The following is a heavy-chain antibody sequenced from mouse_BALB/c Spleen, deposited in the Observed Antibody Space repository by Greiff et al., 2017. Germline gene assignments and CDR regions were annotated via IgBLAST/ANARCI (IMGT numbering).Heavy chain of an antibody. CDR2: IDPENGNT. CDR1: GFNINDYY. CDR3: ASGFAY. V-gene: IGHV14-1*02. J-gene: IGHJ3*01. Sequence: EVQLQQSGAELVRPGALVKLSCKASGFNINDYYMHWVKQRPEQGLEWIGWIDPENGNTIYDPKFQGKASITADTSSNTAYLQLSSLTSEDTAVYYCASGFAYWGQGTLVTVSA.